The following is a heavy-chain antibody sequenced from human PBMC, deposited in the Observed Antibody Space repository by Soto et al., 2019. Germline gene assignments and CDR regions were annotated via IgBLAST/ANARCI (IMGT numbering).Heavy chain of an antibody. Sequence: LWESQKMSCKVAGYSFTSYWSSGFREIPGKCLEWMGRIDPSDSYTNYSPSFQVHVTISADKSISTAYLQWSSLKASDTAMYYCARPGYCTNGVCHNWFDPWGPGTPVTVSS. CDR1: GYSFTSYW. D-gene: IGHD2-8*01. J-gene: IGHJ5*02. CDR3: ARPGYCTNGVCHNWFDP. V-gene: IGHV5-10-1*01. CDR2: IDPSDSYT.